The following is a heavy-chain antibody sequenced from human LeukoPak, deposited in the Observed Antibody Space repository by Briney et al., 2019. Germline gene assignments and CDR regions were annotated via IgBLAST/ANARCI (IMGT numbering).Heavy chain of an antibody. CDR1: GYSFTNYW. D-gene: IGHD6-25*01. CDR2: IWPGDSDT. J-gene: IGHJ4*02. V-gene: IGHV5-51*01. Sequence: GESLKISCKGSGYSFTNYWIGWVRQMPGKGLEWMGIIWPGDSDTKYSPSFQGQVTISADKSISTAYLQWSSLKAPDTAMYYCARHMKAAAGPSNFEYWGQGTLVTVSS. CDR3: ARHMKAAAGPSNFEY.